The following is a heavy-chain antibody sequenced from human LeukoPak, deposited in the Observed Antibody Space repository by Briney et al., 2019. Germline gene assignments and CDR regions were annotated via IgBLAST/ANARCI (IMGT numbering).Heavy chain of an antibody. V-gene: IGHV4-59*01. Sequence: SETLSLTCTVSGGSISSYYWSWIRQPPGKGLEWIGYIYYSGSTNYNPSLKSRVTISVDTSKNQFSLKLSSVTAADTAVYYCARVGGYSGYDYFDYWGQGTLVTVSS. J-gene: IGHJ4*02. CDR2: IYYSGST. CDR3: ARVGGYSGYDYFDY. CDR1: GGSISSYY. D-gene: IGHD5-12*01.